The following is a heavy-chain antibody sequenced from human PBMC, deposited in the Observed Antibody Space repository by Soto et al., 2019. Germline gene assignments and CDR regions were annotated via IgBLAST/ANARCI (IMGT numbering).Heavy chain of an antibody. CDR3: ARDHLVWSGSYYYYGMDV. CDR1: GGSISSYY. V-gene: IGHV4-59*01. D-gene: IGHD3-3*01. J-gene: IGHJ6*02. CDR2: IYYSGST. Sequence: SETLSLTCTVSGGSISSYYGSWIRQPPGKGLEWIGYIYYSGSTNYNPSLKSRVTISVDTSKNQFSLKLSSVTAADTAVYYCARDHLVWSGSYYYYGMDVWGQGTTGIVSS.